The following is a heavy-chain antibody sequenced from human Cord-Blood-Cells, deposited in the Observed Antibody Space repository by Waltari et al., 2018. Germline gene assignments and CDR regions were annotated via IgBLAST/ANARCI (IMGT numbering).Heavy chain of an antibody. J-gene: IGHJ4*02. CDR2: ISSSSSYI. Sequence: EVQLVESGGGLVKPGGSVRLSCAASVFTLSSYSMYWVSRAPGKGLECVSSISSSSSYISYADSVKGRFTISRDNAKNSLYPQMNSLRAEDTAVYYCASSGLWFGELLNWGQGTLVTVSS. CDR1: VFTLSSYS. V-gene: IGHV3-21*01. D-gene: IGHD3-10*01. CDR3: ASSGLWFGELLN.